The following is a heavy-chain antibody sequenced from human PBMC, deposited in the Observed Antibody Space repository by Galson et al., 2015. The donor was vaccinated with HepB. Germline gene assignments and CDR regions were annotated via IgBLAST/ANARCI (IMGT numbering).Heavy chain of an antibody. V-gene: IGHV4-61*01. CDR3: ARRVPATRAWGWFDP. J-gene: IGHJ5*02. D-gene: IGHD2-2*01. CDR2: IYYSGST. Sequence: LSLTCTVSGGSVSSGSYYWSWIRQPPGKGLEWIGYIYYSGSTNYNPSLKSRVTISVDTSKNQFSLKLSSVTAADTAVYYCARRVPATRAWGWFDPWGQGTLVTVSS. CDR1: GGSVSSGSYY.